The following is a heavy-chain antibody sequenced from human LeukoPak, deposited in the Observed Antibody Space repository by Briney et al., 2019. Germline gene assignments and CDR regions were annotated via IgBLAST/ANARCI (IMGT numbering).Heavy chain of an antibody. CDR1: GGSISSYY. Sequence: SETLSPTCTVAGGSISSYYWSWIRQPPGKGLEWIGYINYSGSTFYNPSLRSRVTMSVDTSKRQFSLNLNSVTAADTAVYYCARRGTYYVFDYWGQGTLVTVSS. CDR3: ARRGTYYVFDY. D-gene: IGHD1-26*01. V-gene: IGHV4-59*01. J-gene: IGHJ4*02. CDR2: INYSGST.